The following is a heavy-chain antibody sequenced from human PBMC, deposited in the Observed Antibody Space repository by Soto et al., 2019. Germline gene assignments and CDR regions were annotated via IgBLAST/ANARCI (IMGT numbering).Heavy chain of an antibody. D-gene: IGHD6-6*01. V-gene: IGHV3-23*01. CDR1: GFAFSNYA. J-gene: IGHJ4*02. Sequence: GGSLRLSCAASGFAFSNYAIHWVRQAPGKGLEWVSSISTSIDATYYADSVKGRFTISRDDSKNTLYLQMNSLRAEDSAVYYCAKDRTVAARNFDYWGQGTQVTVSS. CDR2: ISTSIDAT. CDR3: AKDRTVAARNFDY.